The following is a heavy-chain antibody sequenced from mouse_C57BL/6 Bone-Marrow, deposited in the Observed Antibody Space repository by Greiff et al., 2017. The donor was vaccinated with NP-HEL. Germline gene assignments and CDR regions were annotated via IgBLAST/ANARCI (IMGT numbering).Heavy chain of an antibody. CDR3: ASWTYGSTFGYCDF. J-gene: IGHJ1*03. CDR1: GFTFTSYG. V-gene: IGHV1-81*01. Sequence: QVQLQQSGAELVRPGASVKLSCKASGFTFTSYGISWVKQSPGQGLEWIGEIYPRSGNTYYHEKFKGKATLTADKSSSTAYMELRSLTSEDSAVTFFASWTYGSTFGYCDFWDRGTAVTVTS. CDR2: IYPRSGNT. D-gene: IGHD1-1*01.